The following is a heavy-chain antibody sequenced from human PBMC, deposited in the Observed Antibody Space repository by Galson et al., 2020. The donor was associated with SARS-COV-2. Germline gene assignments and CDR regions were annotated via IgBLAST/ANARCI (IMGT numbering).Heavy chain of an antibody. J-gene: IGHJ4*02. CDR2: IYYSGST. D-gene: IGHD3-3*01. CDR3: ARYYDFWSGYYYFDY. Sequence: SETLSLTCTVSGGSISSYYWSWIRQPPGKGLEWIGYIYYSGSTNYNPSLKSRVTISVDTSKNQFSLKLSSVTAADTAVYYCARYYDFWSGYYYFDYWGQGTLVTVSS. CDR1: GGSISSYY. V-gene: IGHV4-59*01.